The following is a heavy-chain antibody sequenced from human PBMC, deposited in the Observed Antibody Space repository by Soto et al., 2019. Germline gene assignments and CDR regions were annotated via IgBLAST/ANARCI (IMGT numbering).Heavy chain of an antibody. V-gene: IGHV4-34*01. Sequence: QVQLQQWGAGLLKPSETLSLTCAVYGGSFSGYYWSWIRQPPGKGLEWMGEINHSGSTNYNPSLKSRVTISVDTSKNQFSLKLSSVTAADTAVYYCARVGEYSSSAGWFDPWGQGTLVTVSS. CDR2: INHSGST. J-gene: IGHJ5*02. CDR1: GGSFSGYY. D-gene: IGHD6-6*01. CDR3: ARVGEYSSSAGWFDP.